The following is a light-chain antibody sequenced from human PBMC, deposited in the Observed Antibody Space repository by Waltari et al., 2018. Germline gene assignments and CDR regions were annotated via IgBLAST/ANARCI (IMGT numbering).Light chain of an antibody. V-gene: IGLV2-14*03. CDR1: SSDVGDYKY. J-gene: IGLJ1*01. CDR2: DVT. CDR3: SSYTTRSTRV. Sequence: QSALTQPASVSGSPGQSITISCTATSSDVGDYKYVSWYQQHQGKVPKLLIYDVTNRPSVISYLFSGSKSGYTASLTISGLQADDEADYYCSSYTTRSTRVFGTGTKVTVL.